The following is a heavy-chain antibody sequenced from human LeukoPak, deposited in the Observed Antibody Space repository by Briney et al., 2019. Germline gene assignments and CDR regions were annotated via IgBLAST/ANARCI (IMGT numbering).Heavy chain of an antibody. Sequence: AGGSLRLSCAASGFTFSNYWMHWVRQVPGKGLVWVSRINDDGRATFYADSVKGRFTISRDNAKNSLYLQMNSLRAEDTALYYCAKDGEQWLEYYFDYWGQGTLVTVSS. D-gene: IGHD6-19*01. CDR2: INDDGRAT. V-gene: IGHV3-74*01. CDR1: GFTFSNYW. CDR3: AKDGEQWLEYYFDY. J-gene: IGHJ4*02.